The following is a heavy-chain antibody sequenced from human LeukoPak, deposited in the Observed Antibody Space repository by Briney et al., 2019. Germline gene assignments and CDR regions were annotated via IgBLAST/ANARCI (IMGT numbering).Heavy chain of an antibody. V-gene: IGHV1-2*02. CDR1: GYTFTTYG. CDR2: INSNSGGT. J-gene: IGHJ4*02. CDR3: RIETYSSSWYYFDY. D-gene: IGHD6-13*01. Sequence: GASVKVSCKASGYTFTTYGISWVRQAPGQGLEWMGWINSNSGGTNYAQKFQGRVTMTRDASISTAYMELSRLRSDDTAVYYCRIETYSSSWYYFDYWGQGTLVTVSS.